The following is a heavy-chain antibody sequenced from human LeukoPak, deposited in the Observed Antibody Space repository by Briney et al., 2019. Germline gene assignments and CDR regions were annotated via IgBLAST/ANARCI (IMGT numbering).Heavy chain of an antibody. CDR1: GGSINSSNYY. V-gene: IGHV4-61*05. D-gene: IGHD6-13*01. Sequence: SETLSLTCSVSGGSINSSNYYWGWIRQPPGKGLEWIGYIYYSGSTNYNPSLKSRVTISVDTSKNQFSLKLSSVTAADTAVYYCARLAAAGTHYFDYWGQGTLVTVSS. CDR2: IYYSGST. CDR3: ARLAAAGTHYFDY. J-gene: IGHJ4*02.